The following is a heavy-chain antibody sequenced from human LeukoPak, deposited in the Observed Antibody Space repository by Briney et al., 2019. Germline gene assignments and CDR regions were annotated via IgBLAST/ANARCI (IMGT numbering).Heavy chain of an antibody. Sequence: PGGSLRLSCAASGFTFSSYGMHWVRQAPGKGLEWVAVISYDGSNKYYADSVKGRFTISRDNSKNTLYLQMNSLRAEDTAVYYCAKDLGSIAAELDYWGQGTLVTVSS. V-gene: IGHV3-30*18. CDR2: ISYDGSNK. CDR1: GFTFSSYG. CDR3: AKDLGSIAAELDY. J-gene: IGHJ4*02. D-gene: IGHD6-13*01.